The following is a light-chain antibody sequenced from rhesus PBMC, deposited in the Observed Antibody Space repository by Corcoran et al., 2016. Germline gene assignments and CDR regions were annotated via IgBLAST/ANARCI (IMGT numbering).Light chain of an antibody. Sequence: DIQLTQSPSSLSASVGDRVTITCRASQGISSYIAWYQQKSGKAPKLLIYDSSNLQSGVPSRFSGSGSGTEFTLTISSLQPKDFATYYCQQRNSYPLTFGGGTRVEIK. CDR3: QQRNSYPLT. CDR2: DSS. CDR1: QGISSY. V-gene: IGKV1-38*01. J-gene: IGKJ4*01.